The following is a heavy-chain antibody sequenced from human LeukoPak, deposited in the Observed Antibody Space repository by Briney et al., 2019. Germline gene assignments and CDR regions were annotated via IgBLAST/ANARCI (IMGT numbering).Heavy chain of an antibody. CDR1: GDSVSRSDSY. J-gene: IGHJ1*01. V-gene: IGHV4-39*01. CDR2: IYYSGRT. D-gene: IGHD3-22*01. CDR3: ARRRYYDGSGYLE. Sequence: PSEALSLTCSVSGDSVSRSDSYWDWIRQPPGKGLEWIGTIYYSGRTYYSPSLKSRVTMSVDPSNNQFSLNLRSVTATDTALYYCARRRYYDGSGYLEWGQGTLLSVSS.